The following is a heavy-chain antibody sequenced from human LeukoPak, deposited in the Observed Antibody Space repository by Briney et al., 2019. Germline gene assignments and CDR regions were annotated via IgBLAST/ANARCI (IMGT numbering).Heavy chain of an antibody. V-gene: IGHV3-23*01. Sequence: GGSLRLSCAASGFTFSRYTMSWVRQAPGKGLEWVSVIGFSGGSTYYADSVKGRFTISRDNSRNTLYLQMNSLRAEDTAVYYCAKVLRQRAHALVLHHWGQGTLVTVSS. CDR1: GFTFSRYT. CDR3: AKVLRQRAHALVLHH. CDR2: IGFSGGST. D-gene: IGHD6-25*01. J-gene: IGHJ4*02.